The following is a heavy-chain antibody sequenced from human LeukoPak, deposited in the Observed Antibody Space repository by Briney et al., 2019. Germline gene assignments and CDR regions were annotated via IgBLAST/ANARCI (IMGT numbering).Heavy chain of an antibody. CDR1: GYTFTSYY. J-gene: IGHJ5*02. CDR2: INPGGGST. D-gene: IGHD4-23*01. Sequence: ASVKVSCKASGYTFTSYYMHWVRQAPGQGLEWMGIINPGGGSTSYAQKFQGRVTMTRDMSTSTVYMELSSLRSEDTAVYYCARDYGGNYNWFDPWGQGTLVTVSS. CDR3: ARDYGGNYNWFDP. V-gene: IGHV1-46*01.